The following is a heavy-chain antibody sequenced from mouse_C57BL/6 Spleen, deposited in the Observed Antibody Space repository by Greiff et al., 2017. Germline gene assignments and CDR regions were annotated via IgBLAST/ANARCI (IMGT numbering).Heavy chain of an antibody. CDR3: TRAYGNFPWFAY. V-gene: IGHV14-4*01. Sequence: VQLKESGAELVRPGASVKLSCTASGFNIKDDYMHWVKQRPEQGLEWIGWIDPENGDTEYASKFQGKATITADTSSNTAYLQLSSLTSEDTAVYYCTRAYGNFPWFAYWGQGTLVTVSA. CDR2: IDPENGDT. J-gene: IGHJ3*01. D-gene: IGHD2-10*02. CDR1: GFNIKDDY.